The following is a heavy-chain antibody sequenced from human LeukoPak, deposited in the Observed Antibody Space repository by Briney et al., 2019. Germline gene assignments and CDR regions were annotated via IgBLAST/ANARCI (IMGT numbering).Heavy chain of an antibody. D-gene: IGHD6-13*01. CDR2: INHSGST. CDR1: GGSFSGYY. J-gene: IGHJ3*02. CDR3: ARVWGIAAEDDAFDI. Sequence: SETLSLTCAVYGGSFSGYYWSWIRQPPGKGLEWIGEINHSGSTNYNPSLKSRVTISVDTSKNQFSLKLSSVTAADTAVYYCARVWGIAAEDDAFDIWGQGTTVTVSS. V-gene: IGHV4-34*01.